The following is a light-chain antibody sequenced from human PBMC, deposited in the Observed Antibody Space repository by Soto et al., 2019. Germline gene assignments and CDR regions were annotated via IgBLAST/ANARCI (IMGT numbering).Light chain of an antibody. CDR2: EDN. CDR1: SGSIASNY. V-gene: IGLV6-57*04. J-gene: IGLJ3*02. Sequence: NFMLTQPHSVSESPGKTVTISCTRSSGSIASNYVQWYQQRPGSAPTTVIYEDNQRPSGVPDRFSGSIDSSSNSASLTISGLKTEDEADYYCQSYERSMWVFGGGTKLTVL. CDR3: QSYERSMWV.